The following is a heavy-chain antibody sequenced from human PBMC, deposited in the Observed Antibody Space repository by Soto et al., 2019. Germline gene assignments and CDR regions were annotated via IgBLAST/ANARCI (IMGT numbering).Heavy chain of an antibody. CDR2: INPSDAYT. CDR3: ARDEVTTIVQNFDF. Sequence: QVQLVQSAVEVKNPGASVKLSCQASGYTFINYYIHWVRQAPGQGLEWMGLINPSDAYTEYAQRFQGRVAITRDTSTNTVYMDLYSLTSDDTAMYYCARDEVTTIVQNFDFWGQGTLVTVSS. CDR1: GYTFINYY. J-gene: IGHJ4*02. V-gene: IGHV1-46*01. D-gene: IGHD2-21*02.